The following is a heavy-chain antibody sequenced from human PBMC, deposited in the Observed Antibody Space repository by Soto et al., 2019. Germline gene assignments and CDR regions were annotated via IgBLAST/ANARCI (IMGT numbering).Heavy chain of an antibody. D-gene: IGHD2-8*02. Sequence: GGSLRLSCAASGFVFSSYDMHWVRHTTGAGLEWVSVIANTGDPYYSDSVKGRFTISRDNAKNALYLQMNSLRVGDSAMYYCAREGTGGGVHIWGQAT. CDR3: AREGTGGGVHI. CDR2: IANTGDP. J-gene: IGHJ3*02. CDR1: GFVFSSYD. V-gene: IGHV3-13*05.